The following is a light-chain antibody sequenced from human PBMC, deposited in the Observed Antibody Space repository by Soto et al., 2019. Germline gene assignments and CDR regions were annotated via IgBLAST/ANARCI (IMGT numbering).Light chain of an antibody. CDR3: QSYDTTLSGLV. V-gene: IGLV1-40*01. CDR1: ASNLGAKYA. J-gene: IGLJ3*02. CDR2: DNI. Sequence: QSVLTQPPSVSGAPGQRVTISCTGSASNLGAKYAVHWYQHLPGTVPKLLIYDNIHRPSGVPDRFSGSKSDTSASLAITGLQAEDEADYYCQSYDTTLSGLVFGGGTKVTVL.